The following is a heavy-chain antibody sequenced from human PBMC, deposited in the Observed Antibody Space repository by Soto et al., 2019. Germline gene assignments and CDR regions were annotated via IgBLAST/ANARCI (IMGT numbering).Heavy chain of an antibody. Sequence: SETLSLTCPVSGGTINDYYWSWTRQPPGKGLEWIAYGLRPDYTGYNPSLRNRVTISSDTSKNQFSLRLISVTAADTAVYYCVAGPDRAKSAYWGQGTLVTVSS. V-gene: IGHV4-59*01. J-gene: IGHJ4*01. CDR3: VAGPDRAKSAY. CDR2: GLRPDYT. CDR1: GGTINDYY.